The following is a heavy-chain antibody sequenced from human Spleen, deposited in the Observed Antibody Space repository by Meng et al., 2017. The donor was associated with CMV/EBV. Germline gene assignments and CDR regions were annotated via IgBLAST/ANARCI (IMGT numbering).Heavy chain of an antibody. CDR3: ARVPWLH. CDR2: IKQDGSEK. V-gene: IGHV3-7*04. J-gene: IGHJ4*02. Sequence: GESLKISCVGSGFSFSSYWMSWVRQVPGKGLQWVANIKQDGSEKVYVGSVTGRFTISRDNAENSLYLQMNSLRAEDTAVYYCARVPWLHWGQGTLVTVSS. CDR1: GFSFSSYW. D-gene: IGHD3-22*01.